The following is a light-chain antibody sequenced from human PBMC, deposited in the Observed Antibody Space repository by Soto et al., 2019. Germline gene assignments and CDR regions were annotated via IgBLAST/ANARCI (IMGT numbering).Light chain of an antibody. CDR3: QSYDSSLSAVV. Sequence: QLVLTQPPSVSGAPGQRVTISCTGTSSNIGTGYDVHWYRQFPGTAPKLLIYDDTNRPSGVPDRFSGSKSGTSASLAITGLQAEDEADYYCQSYDSSLSAVVFGGGTKLTVL. CDR2: DDT. V-gene: IGLV1-40*01. CDR1: SSNIGTGYD. J-gene: IGLJ2*01.